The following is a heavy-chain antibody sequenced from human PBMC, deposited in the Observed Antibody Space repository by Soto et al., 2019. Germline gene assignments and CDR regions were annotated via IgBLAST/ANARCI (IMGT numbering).Heavy chain of an antibody. V-gene: IGHV3-23*01. CDR1: GFTFTSYA. J-gene: IGHJ6*02. CDR3: AKWSMVRGASTRYGMDV. D-gene: IGHD3-10*01. Sequence: GGSLRLSCAASGFTFTSYAMSWVRQAPGKGLEWVSAISGSGGSTYYADSVKGRFTISRDNSKNTLYLQMNSLRAEDTAVYYCAKWSMVRGASTRYGMDVWGQGTTVTVSS. CDR2: ISGSGGST.